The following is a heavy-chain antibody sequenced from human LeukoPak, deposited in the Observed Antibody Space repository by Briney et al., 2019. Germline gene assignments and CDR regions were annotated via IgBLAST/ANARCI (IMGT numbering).Heavy chain of an antibody. V-gene: IGHV4-59*08. Sequence: SETLSLTCTVSGGSISSYYWSWIRQPPGKGLEWIGYIYYSGSTNYNPSLRSRVTISVDTSKNQFSLKLSSVTAADTAVYYCARHMVSSGSNRSWYSDLWGRGTLVTVSS. CDR3: ARHMVSSGSNRSWYSDL. CDR2: IYYSGST. D-gene: IGHD1-26*01. J-gene: IGHJ2*01. CDR1: GGSISSYY.